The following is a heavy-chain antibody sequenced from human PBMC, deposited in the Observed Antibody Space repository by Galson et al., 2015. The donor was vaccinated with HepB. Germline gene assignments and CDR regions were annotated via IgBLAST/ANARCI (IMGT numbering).Heavy chain of an antibody. Sequence: CAISGDSVSSNSAAWNWIRQSPSRGLEWLGRTYYRSKWYNDYAVSVKSRITINPDTSKNQFSLRLNSVTPEDTAVYYCARDRIAVAGAYYYYMDVWGKGTTVTVSS. D-gene: IGHD6-19*01. CDR3: ARDRIAVAGAYYYYMDV. CDR2: TYYRSKWYN. CDR1: GDSVSSNSAA. J-gene: IGHJ6*03. V-gene: IGHV6-1*01.